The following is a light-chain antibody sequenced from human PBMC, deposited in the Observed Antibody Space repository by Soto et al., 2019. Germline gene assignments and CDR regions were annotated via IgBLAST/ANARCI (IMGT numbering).Light chain of an antibody. CDR1: QSVSSY. CDR2: DTS. J-gene: IGKJ5*01. V-gene: IGKV3-11*01. CDR3: QQRHMWPIT. Sequence: MLTQSPSTLSLSPGERATLSCRASQSVSSYLAWYQQKPGQAPRLLIYDTSNRATGVPARFSGSGSGTDFTLTISSLEPEDSAVYYCQQRHMWPITFGQGTRLEI.